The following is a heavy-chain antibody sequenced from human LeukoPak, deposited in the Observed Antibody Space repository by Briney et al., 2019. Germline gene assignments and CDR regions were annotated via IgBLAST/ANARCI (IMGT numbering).Heavy chain of an antibody. CDR2: IYTSGST. V-gene: IGHV4-61*02. D-gene: IGHD1-26*01. CDR3: ARAQGYYTPFDY. CDR1: GGSISSGSYY. J-gene: IGHJ4*02. Sequence: SETLSLTCTVSGGSISSGSYYWSWIRQPAGKGLEWIGRIYTSGSTNYNPSLKSRVTISVDTSKNQFSLKLSSVTAADTAVYYCARAQGYYTPFDYWGQGTLVTVSS.